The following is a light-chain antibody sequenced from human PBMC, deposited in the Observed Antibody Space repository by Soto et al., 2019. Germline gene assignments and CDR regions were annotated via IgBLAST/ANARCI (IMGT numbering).Light chain of an antibody. Sequence: EIVMTQSPATLSVSPGERATLSCRASQIVSSNLAWYQQKPGQAPRLLIYRASTRATGIPARFSGSGSGTEFTLTISSLQSEDFAVYYCQQYNDWPQRYTFGQGTKLEIK. CDR3: QQYNDWPQRYT. CDR1: QIVSSN. CDR2: RAS. V-gene: IGKV3-15*01. J-gene: IGKJ2*01.